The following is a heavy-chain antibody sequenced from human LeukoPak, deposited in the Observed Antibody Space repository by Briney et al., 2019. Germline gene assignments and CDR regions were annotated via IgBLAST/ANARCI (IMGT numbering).Heavy chain of an antibody. CDR2: IKQDGSEK. J-gene: IGHJ4*02. D-gene: IGHD3-22*01. V-gene: IGHV3-7*01. Sequence: GGSLRLSCAASGFTFSSYWMSRVRQAPGKGLEWVANIKQDGSEKYYVDSVKGRFTISRDNAKNSLYLQMNSLRAEDTAVYYYASGYYYDSSGYLPLGYWGQGTLVTVSS. CDR1: GFTFSSYW. CDR3: ASGYYYDSSGYLPLGY.